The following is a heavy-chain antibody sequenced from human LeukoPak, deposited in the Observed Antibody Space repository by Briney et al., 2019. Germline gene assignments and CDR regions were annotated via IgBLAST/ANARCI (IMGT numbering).Heavy chain of an antibody. CDR1: GFTFSNYW. J-gene: IGHJ3*02. CDR3: ARVTAYSSSWLGAFDI. V-gene: IGHV3-7*01. CDR2: IKQDGSEK. Sequence: PGGSLRLSCAASGFTFSNYWMSWVRQAPGKGLEWVANIKQDGSEKYYVDSVKGRFTISRDNAKNSLYLQMNSLRAEDTAVYYCARVTAYSSSWLGAFDIWGQGTMVTVSS. D-gene: IGHD6-13*01.